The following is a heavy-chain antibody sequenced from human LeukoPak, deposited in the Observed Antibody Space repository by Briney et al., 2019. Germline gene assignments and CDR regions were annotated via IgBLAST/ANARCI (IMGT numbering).Heavy chain of an antibody. V-gene: IGHV5-51*01. CDR3: ARHRTADINTNWFDP. J-gene: IGHJ5*02. D-gene: IGHD4-17*01. Sequence: GESLKISCKGSGYSFTSYWIGWVRQMPGKGLEWMGIIYPGDSDTRYRPSFQGQVTISADKSISTAYLQWSSLKASDTAMYYCARHRTADINTNWFDPWGQGTLVTVSS. CDR2: IYPGDSDT. CDR1: GYSFTSYW.